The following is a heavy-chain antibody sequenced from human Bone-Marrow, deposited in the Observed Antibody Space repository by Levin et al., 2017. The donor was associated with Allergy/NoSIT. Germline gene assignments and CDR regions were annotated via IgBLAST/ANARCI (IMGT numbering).Heavy chain of an antibody. D-gene: IGHD2-21*01. CDR1: GVSITSGSYY. CDR3: ARVLQYSYYYTDV. CDR2: SYTSGNI. Sequence: SQTLSLTCTVSGVSITSGSYYWSWIRQPAGKGLEWIGHSYTSGNITNNPSLKSRVTISLDTSKNQFSLKLRSVTAADTAVYYCARVLQYSYYYTDVWGKGTMVTVSS. J-gene: IGHJ6*03. V-gene: IGHV4-61*09.